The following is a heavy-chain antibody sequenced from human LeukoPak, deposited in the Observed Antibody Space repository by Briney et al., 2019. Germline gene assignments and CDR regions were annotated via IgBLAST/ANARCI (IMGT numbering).Heavy chain of an antibody. CDR3: AKGGSYYDSRLDY. Sequence: GGSLRLSCAASGFTFRSYGMHWVRQAPGKGLEWVALISYDGNNKYYADSVKGRFTISRDNSKNTLYLQMNSLRAEDTAVYYCAKGGSYYDSRLDYLGQGTLVTVSS. D-gene: IGHD3-22*01. J-gene: IGHJ4*02. V-gene: IGHV3-30*18. CDR2: ISYDGNNK. CDR1: GFTFRSYG.